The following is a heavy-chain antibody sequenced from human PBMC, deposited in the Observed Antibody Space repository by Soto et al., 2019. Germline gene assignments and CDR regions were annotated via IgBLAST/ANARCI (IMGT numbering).Heavy chain of an antibody. J-gene: IGHJ4*02. CDR1: GGTFSSYA. D-gene: IGHD3-10*01. CDR2: IIPIFGTA. V-gene: IGHV1-69*12. Sequence: QVQLVQSGAEVKKPGSSVKVSCKASGGTFSSYALSWVRQAPGQGLEWMGGIIPIFGTANYAQKFQGRVTIAADESTSTAYMELSSLRSEDTAVYYCARDRIEMATRGSGDYWGQGTLVTVSS. CDR3: ARDRIEMATRGSGDY.